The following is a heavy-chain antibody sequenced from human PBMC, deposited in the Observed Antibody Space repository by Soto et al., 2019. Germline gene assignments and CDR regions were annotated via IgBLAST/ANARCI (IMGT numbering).Heavy chain of an antibody. D-gene: IGHD1-26*01. V-gene: IGHV1-18*01. CDR3: ARGGQWDFLSDY. CDR1: GYTFTSYD. J-gene: IGHJ4*02. CDR2: VSAYNGNT. Sequence: QSGPTLEPPRASVKVSCKASGYTFTSYDINWVRQAPGQGLEWMGWVSAYNGNTHYEQKLQGRVTLTTDTSTSTAYMELRSLRSDNTAVYFCARGGQWDFLSDYWGQGTLVTVSS.